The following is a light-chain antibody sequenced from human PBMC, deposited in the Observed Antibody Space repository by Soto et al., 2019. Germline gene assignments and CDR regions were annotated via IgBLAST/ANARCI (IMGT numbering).Light chain of an antibody. V-gene: IGLV1-44*01. J-gene: IGLJ2*01. CDR3: AAWDDSLNGVV. CDR2: SNN. CDR1: SSNIGSDA. Sequence: QAVVTQPPSASGTPGQRVTISCSGSSSNIGSDAVNWYQRFPGTAPKLLIYSNNERPSGVPARFSGSKSGTSASLAISGLQSEDEADYYCAAWDDSLNGVVFGGGTKLTV.